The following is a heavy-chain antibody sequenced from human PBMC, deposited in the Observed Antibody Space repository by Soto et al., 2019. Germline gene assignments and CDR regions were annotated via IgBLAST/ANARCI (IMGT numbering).Heavy chain of an antibody. D-gene: IGHD6-19*01. CDR2: IYSDGST. Sequence: GSLRLSCATSGFTVSSNYMSWVRQAPGKGLEWVSVIYSDGSTYYADSVKGRFTISRDNSRNTLYLQMNSLRAEDTAVYYCALYSSGGRPFDYWGQGTLVTVSS. V-gene: IGHV3-66*01. J-gene: IGHJ4*02. CDR3: ALYSSGGRPFDY. CDR1: GFTVSSNY.